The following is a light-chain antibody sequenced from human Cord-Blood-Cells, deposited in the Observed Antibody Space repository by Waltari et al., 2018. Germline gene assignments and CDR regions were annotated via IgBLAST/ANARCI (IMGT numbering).Light chain of an antibody. V-gene: IGLV2-14*01. Sequence: QSALTQPASVSGSPGQSITISCTGTSSAVGGYNYVSWYQQHPGKAPKLMIYDVSKRPSGVSNRFSGSKSGNTASLTISGLQAEDKADYYCSSYTSSSTLVFGTGTKVTVL. J-gene: IGLJ1*01. CDR3: SSYTSSSTLV. CDR1: SSAVGGYNY. CDR2: DVS.